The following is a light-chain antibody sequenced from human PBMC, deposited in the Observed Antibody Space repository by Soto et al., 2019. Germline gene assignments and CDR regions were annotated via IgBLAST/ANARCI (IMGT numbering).Light chain of an antibody. Sequence: IRMTQSPSSLSASIGDRVTFTCRASQRLNTSLAWYQQKPGKAPKLLIYGASTLQPGVPSRFSGSGSGTDFTLRISSLQSEDVVTYYCQKYFSYPYTFGQGTKLEIK. J-gene: IGKJ2*01. CDR3: QKYFSYPYT. CDR2: GAS. V-gene: IGKV1-8*01. CDR1: QRLNTS.